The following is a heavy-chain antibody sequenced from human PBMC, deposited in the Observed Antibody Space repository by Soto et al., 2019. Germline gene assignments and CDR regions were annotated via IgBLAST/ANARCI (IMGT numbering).Heavy chain of an antibody. CDR2: IIPILGIA. Sequence: ASVKVSCKASGGTFSSYTISWVRQAPGQGLEWMGRIIPILGIANYAQKFQGRVTITADKSTSTAYMELSSLRSEDTAVYYCARVTMVRGVPGKDYYYMDVWGKGTTVTVSS. CDR1: GGTFSSYT. D-gene: IGHD3-10*01. V-gene: IGHV1-69*02. J-gene: IGHJ6*03. CDR3: ARVTMVRGVPGKDYYYMDV.